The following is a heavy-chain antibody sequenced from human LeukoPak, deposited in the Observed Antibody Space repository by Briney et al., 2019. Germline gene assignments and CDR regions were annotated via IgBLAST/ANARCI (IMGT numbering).Heavy chain of an antibody. CDR3: ATVKFRSSDFDY. V-gene: IGHV1-24*01. Sequence: ASVKVSCKVSGYTLIELSMHWVRQAPGKGLEWMGGFDPEDGETIYAQKFQGRVTMTEDTSTDTAYMELSSLRSEDTAVYYCATVKFRSSDFDYWAREPWSPSPQ. CDR1: GYTLIELS. D-gene: IGHD6-6*01. CDR2: FDPEDGET. J-gene: IGHJ4*02.